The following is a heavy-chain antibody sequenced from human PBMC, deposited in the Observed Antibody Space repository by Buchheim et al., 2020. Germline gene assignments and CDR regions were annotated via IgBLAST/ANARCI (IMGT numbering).Heavy chain of an antibody. Sequence: EVQLVESGGALVQPGGSLRLSCAASGFTFSNYEMNWVRQAPGKGLEWVSYITSSGNAIYYADSVKGRFTISRDNAKRSLYLQMNSLRGDDTAVYYCASGYVFWGQGTL. J-gene: IGHJ4*02. CDR3: ASGYVF. CDR2: ITSSGNAI. V-gene: IGHV3-48*03. CDR1: GFTFSNYE. D-gene: IGHD2-2*01.